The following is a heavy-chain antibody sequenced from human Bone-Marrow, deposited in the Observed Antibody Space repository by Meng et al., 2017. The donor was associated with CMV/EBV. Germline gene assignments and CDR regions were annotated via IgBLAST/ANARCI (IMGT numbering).Heavy chain of an antibody. CDR1: GGSVSSGSYY. CDR2: IYYSGST. J-gene: IGHJ2*01. D-gene: IGHD4-17*01. CDR3: ARAWLPQDHYGGVRTPIRKPWYFDL. Sequence: GSLRLSCTVSGGSVSSGSYYWSWIRQPPGKGLEWIGYIYYSGSTNYNPSLKSRVTISVDTSKNQFSLKLSSVTAADTAVYYCARAWLPQDHYGGVRTPIRKPWYFDLWGRGTLVAVSS. V-gene: IGHV4-61*01.